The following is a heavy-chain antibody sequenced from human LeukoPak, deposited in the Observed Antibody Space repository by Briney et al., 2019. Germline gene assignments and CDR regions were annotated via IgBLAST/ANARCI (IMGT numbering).Heavy chain of an antibody. D-gene: IGHD1-26*01. CDR3: ARDAGLGGGPYFDY. CDR1: GFTVSSNY. V-gene: IGHV3-66*02. J-gene: IGHJ4*02. CDR2: IYSGGST. Sequence: GGSLRLSCAASGFTVSSNYMSWVRQAPGKGLEWVSVIYSGGSTYYADSVKGRFTISRDNSKSTLYLQMNSLRAEDTAVYYCARDAGLGGGPYFDYWGQGTLVTVSS.